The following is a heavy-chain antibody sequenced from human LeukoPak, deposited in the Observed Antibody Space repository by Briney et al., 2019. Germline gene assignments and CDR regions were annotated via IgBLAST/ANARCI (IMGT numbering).Heavy chain of an antibody. Sequence: PGGSLRLSCAASGFTLSTYVMYWVRQAPGKGLEWVSSLSGNSGSTNYADSVKGRFTVSRDNSKNTLYLQMNSLRAGDTAVYYCAKGGSDSNYYYYGMDVWGQGTTVTVSS. CDR2: LSGNSGST. CDR3: AKGGSDSNYYYYGMDV. D-gene: IGHD2-15*01. CDR1: GFTLSTYV. J-gene: IGHJ6*02. V-gene: IGHV3-23*01.